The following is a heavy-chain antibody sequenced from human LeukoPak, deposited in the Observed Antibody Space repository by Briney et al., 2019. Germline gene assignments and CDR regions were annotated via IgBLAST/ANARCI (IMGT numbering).Heavy chain of an antibody. CDR3: ARVADSMDAFDI. V-gene: IGHV4-59*01. Sequence: SETLSLTCTVSGGSISSYYWSWIRQPPGKGLEWIGYIYYSGSTNYNPSLKSRVTISVDTSKSQFSLKLSSVTAADTAVYYCARVADSMDAFDIWGQGTMVTVSS. CDR2: IYYSGST. J-gene: IGHJ3*02. D-gene: IGHD6-13*01. CDR1: GGSISSYY.